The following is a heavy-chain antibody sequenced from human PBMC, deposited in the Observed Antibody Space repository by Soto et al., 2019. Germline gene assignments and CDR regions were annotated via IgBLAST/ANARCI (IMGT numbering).Heavy chain of an antibody. CDR1: GGSISSSSYY. D-gene: IGHD3-22*01. J-gene: IGHJ4*02. V-gene: IGHV4-39*01. Sequence: SETLSLTCTVSGGSISSSSYYWGWIRQPPGKGLEWIGSIYYSGSTYYNPSLKSRVTISVDTSKNQLSLKLSSVTAADTAVYYCARASYDSSGSHSYYFDYWGQGTLVTVSS. CDR2: IYYSGST. CDR3: ARASYDSSGSHSYYFDY.